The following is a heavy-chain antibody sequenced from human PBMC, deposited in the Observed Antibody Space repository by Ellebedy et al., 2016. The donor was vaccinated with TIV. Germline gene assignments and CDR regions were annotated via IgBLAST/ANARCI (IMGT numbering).Heavy chain of an antibody. CDR3: ARMKAVAGTFVIDY. V-gene: IGHV4-59*01. CDR1: NDSISNYY. Sequence: SETLSLTCTVSNDSISNYYWSWIRQPPGKGLQWIGYVFYSGSPHYNPSLKSRVTISVDTSKRQFALRLSSVTAADTAFYFCARMKAVAGTFVIDYWGLGTLVTVSS. CDR2: VFYSGSP. J-gene: IGHJ4*02. D-gene: IGHD6-19*01.